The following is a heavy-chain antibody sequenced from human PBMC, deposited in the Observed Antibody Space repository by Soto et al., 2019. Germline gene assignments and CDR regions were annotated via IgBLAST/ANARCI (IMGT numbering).Heavy chain of an antibody. Sequence: PSETLSLTCAVSSGSIDNVYWWSWVRQSPGKGLEWIGETSHDGGTNYNPSLEGRVTISIDTSKNQFYLDLTSVTAADTAMYYCARVSSGWWYFDYWGLGTLVTVSS. J-gene: IGHJ4*02. CDR3: ARVSSGWWYFDY. V-gene: IGHV4-4*02. CDR1: SGSIDNVYW. CDR2: TSHDGGT. D-gene: IGHD6-19*01.